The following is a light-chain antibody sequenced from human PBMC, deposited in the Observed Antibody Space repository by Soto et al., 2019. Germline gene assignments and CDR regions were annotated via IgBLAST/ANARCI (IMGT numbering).Light chain of an antibody. CDR2: LGD. Sequence: QSVLTQPPSASSTPGQTVTISCSGSTSNIGTFYVYWYQHLPGTAPKLLIYLGDQRASGVSDRFSGSKSGTSASLAINGLRSDDEADYYCAAWDASLSACVFGNGTKLTVL. V-gene: IGLV1-47*02. CDR3: AAWDASLSACV. J-gene: IGLJ1*01. CDR1: TSNIGTFY.